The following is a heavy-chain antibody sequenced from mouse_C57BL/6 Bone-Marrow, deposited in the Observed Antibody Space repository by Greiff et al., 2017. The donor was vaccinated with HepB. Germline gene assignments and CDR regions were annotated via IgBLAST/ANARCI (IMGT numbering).Heavy chain of an antibody. J-gene: IGHJ4*01. Sequence: DVMLVESGGGLVQPGGSLSLSCAASGFTFTDYYMSWVRQPPGKALEWLGFIRNKANGYTTEYSASVKGRFTISRDNSQSILYLQMNALRAEDSATYYCARSEGYAMDCWGQGTSVTVSS. CDR2: IRNKANGYTT. CDR1: GFTFTDYY. V-gene: IGHV7-3*01. CDR3: ARSEGYAMDC.